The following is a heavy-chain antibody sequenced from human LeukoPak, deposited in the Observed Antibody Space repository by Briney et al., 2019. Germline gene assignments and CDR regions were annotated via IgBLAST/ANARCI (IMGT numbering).Heavy chain of an antibody. J-gene: IGHJ6*02. V-gene: IGHV4-59*12. CDR2: IYYSGST. D-gene: IGHD3-10*01. CDR1: GGSMSPYH. Sequence: SETLSLTCTVSGGSMSPYHWGWIRQPPGKGLEWTGYIYYSGSTNYNPSLKSRVTISVDTSKNQFSLKLSSVTAADTAVYYCARGQRKNYYGSGSYYKGNYYYYGMDVWGQGTTVTVSS. CDR3: ARGQRKNYYGSGSYYKGNYYYYGMDV.